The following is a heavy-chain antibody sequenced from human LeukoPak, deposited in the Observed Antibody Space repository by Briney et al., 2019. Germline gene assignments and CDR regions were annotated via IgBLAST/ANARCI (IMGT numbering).Heavy chain of an antibody. V-gene: IGHV3-30*02. CDR1: GFTFSSYG. J-gene: IGHJ1*01. CDR2: IRYDGSNK. Sequence: PGGSLRLSCAASGFTFSSYGMHWVRQAPGKGLEWVAFIRYDGSNKYYADSVKGRFTISRDNSKNTLYLQMNSLRAEDTAVYYCADSGSYSAEYFQHWGQGTLVTVSS. CDR3: ADSGSYSAEYFQH. D-gene: IGHD1-26*01.